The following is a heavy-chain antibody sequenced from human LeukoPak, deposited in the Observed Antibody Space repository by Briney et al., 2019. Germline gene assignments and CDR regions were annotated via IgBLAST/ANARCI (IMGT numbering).Heavy chain of an antibody. Sequence: GGSLRLSCAASGFTFSTYGMHWVRQAPGKGLEWVAVIWYDGSNKYYADSVKGRFTISRDNAKSSLYLQMNSLRAEDTAVYYCSRHTSSWHAMDVWGQGTTVTVSS. J-gene: IGHJ6*02. CDR2: IWYDGSNK. CDR1: GFTFSTYG. V-gene: IGHV3-33*01. D-gene: IGHD6-13*01. CDR3: SRHTSSWHAMDV.